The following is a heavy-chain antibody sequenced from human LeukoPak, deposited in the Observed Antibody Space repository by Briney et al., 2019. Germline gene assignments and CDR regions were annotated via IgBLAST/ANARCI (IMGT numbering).Heavy chain of an antibody. V-gene: IGHV6-1*01. J-gene: IGHJ4*02. D-gene: IGHD3-10*01. Sequence: SQTLSLTCAISGDSVSSNSAAWNWIRQSPSIGLEWLGRTYYRSKWNNDYAVSVKSRVTINPDTSNNQFSLQLNSVTPEDTAVYYCAGGPVRGVIIHWGQGTLVTVSS. CDR1: GDSVSSNSAA. CDR2: TYYRSKWNN. CDR3: AGGPVRGVIIH.